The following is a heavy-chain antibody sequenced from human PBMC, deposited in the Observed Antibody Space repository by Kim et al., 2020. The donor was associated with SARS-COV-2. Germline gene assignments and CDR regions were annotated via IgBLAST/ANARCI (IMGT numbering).Heavy chain of an antibody. CDR1: GGTFSSYA. CDR2: IIPILGIA. J-gene: IGHJ6*02. V-gene: IGHV1-69*04. CDR3: ARRHCSGGSCASYYYYGMDV. Sequence: SVKVSCKASGGTFSSYAISWVRQAPGQGLEWMGRIIPILGIANYAQKFQGRVTITADKSTSTAYMELSSLRSEDTAVYYCARRHCSGGSCASYYYYGMDVWGQGTTVTVSS. D-gene: IGHD2-15*01.